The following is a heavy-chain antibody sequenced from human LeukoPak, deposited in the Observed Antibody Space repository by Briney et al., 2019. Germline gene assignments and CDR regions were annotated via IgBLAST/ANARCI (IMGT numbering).Heavy chain of an antibody. D-gene: IGHD3-22*01. CDR3: ARASSKTYYYDSSGYYLFDY. CDR1: GESFSGYY. Sequence: SETLSLTCAVYGESFSGYYWSWIRQPPGKGLEWIGEINHSGSTNYNPSLKSRVTISVDTSKNQFSLKLSSVTAADTAVYYCARASSKTYYYDSSGYYLFDYWGQGTLVTVSS. CDR2: INHSGST. J-gene: IGHJ4*02. V-gene: IGHV4-34*01.